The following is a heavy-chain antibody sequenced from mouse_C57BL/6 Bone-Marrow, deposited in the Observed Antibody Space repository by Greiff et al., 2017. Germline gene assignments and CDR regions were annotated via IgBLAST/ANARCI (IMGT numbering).Heavy chain of an antibody. J-gene: IGHJ2*01. CDR3: ARESAITTVVATEYFDY. CDR2: IWSGGST. D-gene: IGHD1-1*01. CDR1: GFSLTSYG. Sequence: QVQLQQSGPGLVQPSQSLSITCTVSGFSLTSYGVHWVRQSPGKGLEWLGVIWSGGSTDYNAAFISSLSISKDNSKSQVFFKKNSRQADGTVIYYCARESAITTVVATEYFDYWGQGTTLTVSS. V-gene: IGHV2-2*01.